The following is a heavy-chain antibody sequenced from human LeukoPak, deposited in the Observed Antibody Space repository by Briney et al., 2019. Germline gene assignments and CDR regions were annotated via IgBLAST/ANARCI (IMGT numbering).Heavy chain of an antibody. V-gene: IGHV3-33*01. J-gene: IGHJ4*02. Sequence: GSLRLSCAASGFGFSNYDMHWVRQAPGKGLEWVAIIWLDGSATYYGDSVKGRFTISRDNSKNILYLQMNDLRVEDTAVYYCARGLTGDAATAFDYWGQGTLVTVSS. CDR1: GFGFSNYD. CDR2: IWLDGSAT. CDR3: ARGLTGDAATAFDY. D-gene: IGHD7-27*01.